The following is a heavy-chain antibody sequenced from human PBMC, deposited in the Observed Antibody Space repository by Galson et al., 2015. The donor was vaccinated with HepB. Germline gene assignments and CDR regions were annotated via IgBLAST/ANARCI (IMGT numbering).Heavy chain of an antibody. Sequence: SLRLSCAASGFTFSSYGMHWVRQAPGKGLEWVAVIWYDGSNKYNADSVKGRFTISRDNAKNSLYLQMNSLRDEDTAVYYCARQSVYCSSTSCYYMDVWGKGTTVTVSS. CDR1: GFTFSSYG. J-gene: IGHJ6*03. V-gene: IGHV3-33*01. CDR3: ARQSVYCSSTSCYYMDV. D-gene: IGHD2-2*01. CDR2: IWYDGSNK.